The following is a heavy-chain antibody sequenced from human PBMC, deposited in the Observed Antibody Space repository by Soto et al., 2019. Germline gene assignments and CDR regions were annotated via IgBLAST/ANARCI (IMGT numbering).Heavy chain of an antibody. V-gene: IGHV3-33*01. J-gene: IGHJ3*02. CDR2: IWYDGSNK. D-gene: IGHD3-9*01. Sequence: GGSLRLSCAASGFTFSSYGIHWVRQAPGKGLEWVAVIWYDGSNKYYADSVKGRFTISRDNSKNTLYLQMNSLRAEDTAVYYCARENRLRYFDFIDIWGQGTMVTVSS. CDR3: ARENRLRYFDFIDI. CDR1: GFTFSSYG.